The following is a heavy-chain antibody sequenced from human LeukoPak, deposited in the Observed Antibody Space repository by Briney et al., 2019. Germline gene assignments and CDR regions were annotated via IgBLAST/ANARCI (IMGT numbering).Heavy chain of an antibody. D-gene: IGHD3-10*01. V-gene: IGHV1-2*02. CDR1: GYTFTGYY. Sequence: GASVKVSCKASGYTFTGYYMHWVRQAPGQGLEWMGWINPNSGGTNYAQKFQGRVTMTRDTSISTAYMELSRLRSDDTAVYYCAREGGMNGSGYYFDYWGQGTLVTVSS. CDR2: INPNSGGT. CDR3: AREGGMNGSGYYFDY. J-gene: IGHJ4*02.